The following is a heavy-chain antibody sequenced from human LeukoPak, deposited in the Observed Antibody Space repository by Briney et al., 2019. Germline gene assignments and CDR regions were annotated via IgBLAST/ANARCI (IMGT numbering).Heavy chain of an antibody. CDR3: ARATSDIVVVPAANSGFDH. J-gene: IGHJ4*02. CDR1: GGSISSGGYY. D-gene: IGHD2-2*01. V-gene: IGHV4-31*03. Sequence: SETLSLTCTVSGGSISSGGYYWSWIRQRPGKGLEWIGYIYYSGSTYYNPSLKSRVTISVDTSKNQFSLKLSSATAADTAVYYCARATSDIVVVPAANSGFDHWGQGTLVTVSS. CDR2: IYYSGST.